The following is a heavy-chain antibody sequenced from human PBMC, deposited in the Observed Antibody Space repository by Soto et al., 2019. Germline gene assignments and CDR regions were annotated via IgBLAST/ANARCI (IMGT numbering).Heavy chain of an antibody. CDR1: GYTFTGYY. CDR3: ARARTAAAGFYYYYYGMDV. J-gene: IGHJ6*02. Sequence: QVQLVQSGAEVKKPGASVKVSCKASGYTFTGYYMHWVRQAPGQGLEWMGWINPNSGGTNYAQKFQVWVTMTRGTSISTAYMELSRLRSDDTAVYYCARARTAAAGFYYYYYGMDVWGQGTTVTVSS. D-gene: IGHD6-13*01. CDR2: INPNSGGT. V-gene: IGHV1-2*04.